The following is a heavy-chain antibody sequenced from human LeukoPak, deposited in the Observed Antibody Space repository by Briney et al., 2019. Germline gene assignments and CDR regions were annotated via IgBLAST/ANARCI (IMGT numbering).Heavy chain of an antibody. D-gene: IGHD3-16*01. V-gene: IGHV3-7*01. CDR3: TRDYNYHAFDI. CDR2: INQDGSVA. Sequence: GGSLRLSCEASGFTFSSSWMTWVRQSPMTGLEYLAIINQDGSVAECVDSVRGRFTISRDNTKNSLYLQMDSLRAEDTAVYYCTRDYNYHAFDIWGQGTRVTVSS. CDR1: GFTFSSSW. J-gene: IGHJ3*02.